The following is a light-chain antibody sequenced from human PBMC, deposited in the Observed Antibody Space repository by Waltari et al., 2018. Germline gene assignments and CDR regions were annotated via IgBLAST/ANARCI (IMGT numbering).Light chain of an antibody. Sequence: QSALTQPPSASGSPGQSVTISCTGTSSDLGGYDFVSWYQHHPGKAPKLMIYEVSKRPSGVPDRFSGSKSGNTASLTVSGRQAEDEADYYCSSYVGSNNPVFGGGTKLTVL. J-gene: IGLJ2*01. CDR2: EVS. CDR3: SSYVGSNNPV. V-gene: IGLV2-8*01. CDR1: SSDLGGYDF.